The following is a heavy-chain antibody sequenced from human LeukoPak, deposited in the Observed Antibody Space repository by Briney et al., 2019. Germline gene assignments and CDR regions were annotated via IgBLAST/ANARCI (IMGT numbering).Heavy chain of an antibody. V-gene: IGHV4-59*01. CDR1: GGSISSYY. J-gene: IGHJ3*02. CDR3: ARDSATDAFDI. CDR2: IYYSGST. Sequence: PSETLSLTCTVSGGSISSYYWSWIRQPPGKGLEWIGYIYYSGSTNYNPSLKSRVTLSVDTSKNQFSLKLSSVTAADTAVYYCARDSATDAFDIWGQGTMVTVSS. D-gene: IGHD2-15*01.